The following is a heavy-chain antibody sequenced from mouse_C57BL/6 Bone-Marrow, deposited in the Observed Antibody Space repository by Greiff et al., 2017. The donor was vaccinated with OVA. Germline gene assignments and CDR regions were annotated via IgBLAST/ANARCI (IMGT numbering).Heavy chain of an antibody. J-gene: IGHJ4*01. CDR1: GYTFTSYW. CDR2: IHPNSGST. V-gene: IGHV1-64*01. CDR3: ARPNSYGSSPHY. Sequence: QVQLQQPGAELVKPGASVKLSCKASGYTFTSYWMHWVKQRPGQGLEWIGMIHPNSGSTNYNEKFKSKATLTVDKSSSTSYMQLSSLTSEDSAVYYCARPNSYGSSPHYWGQGTSVTVSS. D-gene: IGHD1-1*01.